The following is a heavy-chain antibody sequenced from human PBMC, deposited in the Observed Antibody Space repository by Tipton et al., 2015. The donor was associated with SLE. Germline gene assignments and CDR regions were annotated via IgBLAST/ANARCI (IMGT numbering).Heavy chain of an antibody. CDR2: IYYSGST. Sequence: TLSLTCTVSGGSISSSSYYWGWIRQPPGKGLEWIGRIYYSGSTYYNPSLKSRVTISVDTSKNQFSLKLSSVTAADTAVYYCARDPMAQAGDAFDIWGQGTMVTVSS. V-gene: IGHV4-39*01. D-gene: IGHD5-24*01. CDR1: GGSISSSSYY. CDR3: ARDPMAQAGDAFDI. J-gene: IGHJ3*02.